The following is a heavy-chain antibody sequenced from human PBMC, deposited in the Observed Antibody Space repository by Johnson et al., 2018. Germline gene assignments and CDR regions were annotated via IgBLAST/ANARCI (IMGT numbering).Heavy chain of an antibody. V-gene: IGHV4-4*02. CDR3: AKDGDSGYDSTGEDYYYYMDG. CDR2: ISHSGST. Sequence: QVQLQESGPGLVKPSGTLSLTCAVSGGSISSSNWWSWVRQPPGKGLAWIGEISHSGSTNYNLSLKSRLTISIDKSKNEFSLRLNSVTAADTAVYYCAKDGDSGYDSTGEDYYYYMDGWGKGTTVTVSS. CDR1: GGSISSSNW. D-gene: IGHD5-12*01. J-gene: IGHJ6*03.